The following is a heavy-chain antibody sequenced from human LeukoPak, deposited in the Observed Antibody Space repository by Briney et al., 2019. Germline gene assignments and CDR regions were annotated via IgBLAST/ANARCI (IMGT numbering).Heavy chain of an antibody. CDR2: ISAYNGNT. V-gene: IGHV1-18*01. CDR3: ARDAVVPNWNHWFDP. J-gene: IGHJ5*02. Sequence: GASVKVSCKASGYTFTSYSISWVRQAPGQGLEWMGWISAYNGNTNYAQKLQGRVTMTTDTSTSTAYMELRSLRSDDTAVYYCARDAVVPNWNHWFDPWGPGTLVTVSS. CDR1: GYTFTSYS. D-gene: IGHD1-20*01.